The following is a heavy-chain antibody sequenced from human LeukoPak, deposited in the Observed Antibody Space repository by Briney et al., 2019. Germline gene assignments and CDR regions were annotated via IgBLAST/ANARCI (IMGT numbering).Heavy chain of an antibody. J-gene: IGHJ4*02. CDR1: GFTFSTYA. CDR3: AEGSGSLDY. CDR2: ISGSGGTT. Sequence: GGSLRLSCAASGFTFSTYAMSWVRQAPGKGLEWVSVISGSGGTTYYADSVKGRFTISRDSSKNTVYLQMNSLRAEDTAVYYCAEGSGSLDYWGQGTLVTVSS. V-gene: IGHV3-23*01. D-gene: IGHD1-26*01.